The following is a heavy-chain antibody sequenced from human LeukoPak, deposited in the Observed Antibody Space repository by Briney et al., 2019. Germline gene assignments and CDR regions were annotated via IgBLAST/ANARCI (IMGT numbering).Heavy chain of an antibody. V-gene: IGHV5-51*01. Sequence: GESLKISCKGSGYSFTSYWIGWVRQMPGKGLEWMGIIYPGDSDTRYSPSFQGQVTISADKSISTAYLQWSSLKASDTAMYYCARLPARMYNWNKYYFDYWGQGTLVTVSS. CDR2: IYPGDSDT. CDR3: ARLPARMYNWNKYYFDY. J-gene: IGHJ4*02. CDR1: GYSFTSYW. D-gene: IGHD1-20*01.